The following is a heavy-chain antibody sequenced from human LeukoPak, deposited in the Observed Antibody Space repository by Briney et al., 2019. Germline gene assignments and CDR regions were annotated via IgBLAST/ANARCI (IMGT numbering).Heavy chain of an antibody. Sequence: SVKVSCKASGYTFTGYYMHWVRQAPGQGLEWMGRIIPILPIADYAQKFQGRVTITADKSTSTAFMELRSLRSEDTALYYCARAHSSGSRSAFDIWGQGTMVTVSS. J-gene: IGHJ3*02. CDR3: ARAHSSGSRSAFDI. D-gene: IGHD3-22*01. CDR2: IIPILPIA. CDR1: GYTFTGYY. V-gene: IGHV1-69*04.